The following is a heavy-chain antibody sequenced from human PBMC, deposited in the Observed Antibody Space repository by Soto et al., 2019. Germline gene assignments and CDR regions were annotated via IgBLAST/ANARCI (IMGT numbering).Heavy chain of an antibody. Sequence: GASVKVSCKASGGTFSSYTISWVRQAPGQGLEWMGRIIPILGIANYAQKLQGRVTMTTDTSTSTAYMALRSLRSDDTAVYYCAREGSAPYYYYGMDVWGQGTTVTVSS. D-gene: IGHD6-19*01. J-gene: IGHJ6*02. CDR3: AREGSAPYYYYGMDV. CDR2: IIPILGIA. V-gene: IGHV1-69*04. CDR1: GGTFSSYT.